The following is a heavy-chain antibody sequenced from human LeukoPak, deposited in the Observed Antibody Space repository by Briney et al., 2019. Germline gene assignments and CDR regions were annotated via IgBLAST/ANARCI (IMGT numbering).Heavy chain of an antibody. J-gene: IGHJ6*03. CDR2: IYHSGST. CDR1: GYSISSGYY. Sequence: PSETLSLTCVVSGYSISSGYYWGWIRQPPGKGLEWIGSIYHSGSTYYNPSLKSRVTISVDTSKNQFSLKLSSVTAADTAVYCCARRSVVPANYYYYYMDVWGKGTTVTVSS. CDR3: ARRSVVPANYYYYYMDV. V-gene: IGHV4-38-2*01. D-gene: IGHD2-2*01.